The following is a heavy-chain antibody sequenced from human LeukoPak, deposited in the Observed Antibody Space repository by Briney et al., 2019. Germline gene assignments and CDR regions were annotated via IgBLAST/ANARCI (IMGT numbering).Heavy chain of an antibody. Sequence: SVKVSCKASGGTFSSYAISWVRQAPGQGLEWMGRIIPIFGTANYAQKFQGRVTITTDESTSTAYMELSSLRSEDTAVYYCAREGGIPRREGYNFDYWGQGTLVTVSS. D-gene: IGHD5-24*01. CDR2: IIPIFGTA. J-gene: IGHJ4*02. V-gene: IGHV1-69*05. CDR3: AREGGIPRREGYNFDY. CDR1: GGTFSSYA.